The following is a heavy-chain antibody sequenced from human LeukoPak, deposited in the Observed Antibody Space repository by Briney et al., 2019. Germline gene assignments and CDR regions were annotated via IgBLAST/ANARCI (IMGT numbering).Heavy chain of an antibody. Sequence: PGGFLRLSCAASGSTFSTYWMHWVRQAPGKGLVWVSRISSDGSITSYADSVKGRFTISRDNSKNSLYLQMNSLRAEDTAIYYCAKTYYYSSGNFWGQGTLVTVSS. J-gene: IGHJ4*02. D-gene: IGHD3-10*01. V-gene: IGHV3-74*01. CDR1: GSTFSTYW. CDR3: AKTYYYSSGNF. CDR2: ISSDGSIT.